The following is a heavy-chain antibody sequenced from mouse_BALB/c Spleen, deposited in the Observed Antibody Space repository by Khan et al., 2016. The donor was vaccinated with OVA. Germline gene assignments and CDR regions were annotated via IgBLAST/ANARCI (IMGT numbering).Heavy chain of an antibody. V-gene: IGHV5-6-4*01. J-gene: IGHJ2*01. D-gene: IGHD1-1*01. Sequence: EVMLVESGGGLVRPGGSLKLSCAASGFSFSSYSMSWVRQTPEKRLEWVATISTGGSYTYYPDSVKGRFTISRDNAKNTLYLQMSRLKSEDTAMYYCTRHRGYYGSKPYFDYWGQGTTLTVSS. CDR2: ISTGGSYT. CDR1: GFSFSSYS. CDR3: TRHRGYYGSKPYFDY.